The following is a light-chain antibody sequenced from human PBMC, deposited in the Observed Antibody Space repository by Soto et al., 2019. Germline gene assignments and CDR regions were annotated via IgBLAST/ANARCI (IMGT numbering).Light chain of an antibody. Sequence: EVVLTQSPDTLSSSPGERVTLSCSASQTIINNYLAWYQQKPGQAPRLLIYDTSTRATGIPDRFSGSESGTDFTLTISRLEPEDFAVYYCHQYGDSPPFTFGQGTRLDIK. CDR1: QTIINNY. J-gene: IGKJ5*01. CDR2: DTS. V-gene: IGKV3-20*01. CDR3: HQYGDSPPFT.